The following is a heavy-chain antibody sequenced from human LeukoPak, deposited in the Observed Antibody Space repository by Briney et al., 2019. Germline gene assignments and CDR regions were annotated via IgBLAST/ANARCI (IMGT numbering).Heavy chain of an antibody. Sequence: TSETLSLTCTVSGGSISSYYWSWIRQPPGKGLEWIGYIYYSGSTNYNPSLKSRVTISVDSSKNQFSLKLSSVTAADTAVYYCARRIRGHSYGWYFDLWGRGTLVTVSS. J-gene: IGHJ2*01. D-gene: IGHD5-18*01. V-gene: IGHV4-59*08. CDR1: GGSISSYY. CDR2: IYYSGST. CDR3: ARRIRGHSYGWYFDL.